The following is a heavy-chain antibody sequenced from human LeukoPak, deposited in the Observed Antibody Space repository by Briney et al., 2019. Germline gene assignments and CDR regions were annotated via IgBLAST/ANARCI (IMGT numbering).Heavy chain of an antibody. V-gene: IGHV3-23*01. J-gene: IGHJ4*02. D-gene: IGHD4-17*01. CDR2: ISGSGGST. CDR3: AKDQAYGDLYFDY. CDR1: GFTVSSNY. Sequence: GGSLRLSCAASGFTVSSNYMSWVRQAPGKGLEWVSAISGSGGSTYYADSVKGRFTISRDNSKNTLYLQMNSLRAEDTAVYYCAKDQAYGDLYFDYWGQGTLVTVSS.